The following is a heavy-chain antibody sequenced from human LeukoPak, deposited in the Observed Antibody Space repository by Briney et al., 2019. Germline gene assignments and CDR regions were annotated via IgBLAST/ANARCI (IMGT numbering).Heavy chain of an antibody. Sequence: GGSLRLSCAASGFTFSNYAMTWVRQAPGKGLEVVSAIRGSGGANFYADSVKGRFPISRDNTKNTLYVQMNSLSPEDTAVYYCAKGPVVPVATYFFDYWGQGTLVIVSS. D-gene: IGHD2-2*01. J-gene: IGHJ4*02. CDR3: AKGPVVPVATYFFDY. CDR2: IRGSGGAN. V-gene: IGHV3-23*01. CDR1: GFTFSNYA.